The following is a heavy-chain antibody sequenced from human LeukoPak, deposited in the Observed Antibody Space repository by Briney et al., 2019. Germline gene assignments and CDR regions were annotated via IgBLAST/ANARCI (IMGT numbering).Heavy chain of an antibody. V-gene: IGHV4-39*07. CDR1: GGSISSSSYY. Sequence: PSETLSLTCTVSGGSISSSSYYWGWIRQPPGKGLEWIGSIYYSGSTYYNPSLKSRVTISVDTSKNQFSLKLSSVTAADTAVYYCARSSGWQKIFDYWGQGTLVTVSS. J-gene: IGHJ4*02. CDR2: IYYSGST. D-gene: IGHD6-19*01. CDR3: ARSSGWQKIFDY.